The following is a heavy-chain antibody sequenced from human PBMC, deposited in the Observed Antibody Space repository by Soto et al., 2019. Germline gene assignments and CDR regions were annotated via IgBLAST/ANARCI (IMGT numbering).Heavy chain of an antibody. CDR2: ISWNSGSI. D-gene: IGHD6-6*01. J-gene: IGHJ4*02. CDR1: GFTFDDYA. CDR3: AKGRGYSSSSKLDY. Sequence: EVQLVESGGGLVQPGRSLRLSCAASGFTFDDYAMHWVRQAPGKGLEWVSGISWNSGSIGYADSVKGRFTVSRDNVKNSLYLQMNSLRLDDSALYHCAKGRGYSSSSKLDYWGQGTLVTVSS. V-gene: IGHV3-9*01.